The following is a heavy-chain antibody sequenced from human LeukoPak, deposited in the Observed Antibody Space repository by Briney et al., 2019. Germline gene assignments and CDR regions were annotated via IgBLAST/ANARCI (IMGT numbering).Heavy chain of an antibody. J-gene: IGHJ4*02. CDR3: AKQQLVRCFDY. Sequence: NASETLSLTCAVSGGSITSSSYYWGWIRQPPRKGEDWIGSIFYSGSTYYNPSLKSRVTISVDTSKTQFSLKLSSVTAADTAVYYCAKQQLVRCFDYWGQGTLVTVSS. CDR2: IFYSGST. D-gene: IGHD6-13*01. V-gene: IGHV4-39*01. CDR1: GGSITSSSYY.